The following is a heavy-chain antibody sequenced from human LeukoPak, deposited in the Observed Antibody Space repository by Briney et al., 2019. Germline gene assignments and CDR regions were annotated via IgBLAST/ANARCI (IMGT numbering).Heavy chain of an antibody. D-gene: IGHD1-26*01. J-gene: IGHJ3*01. CDR3: ARGGSPPEALGDTFDV. V-gene: IGHV3-74*01. CDR1: GFTFERYA. CDR2: VKSDGSST. Sequence: QPGGSLRLSCLVSGFTFERYAMDWVRQAPGKGLVWVSRVKSDGSSTNYADSVKGRFTVSRDNAKNTLILQMNSLRAEDTAVYYCARGGSPPEALGDTFDVWGHGTLVTVSS.